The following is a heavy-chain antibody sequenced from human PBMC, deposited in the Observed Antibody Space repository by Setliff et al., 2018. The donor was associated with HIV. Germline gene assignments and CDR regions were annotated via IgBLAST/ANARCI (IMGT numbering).Heavy chain of an antibody. J-gene: IGHJ6*02. D-gene: IGHD3-10*01. CDR1: GGTFSSYA. CDR3: ARRGGGSGHYYYYGMDV. V-gene: IGHV1-69*10. CDR2: IIPILGIA. Sequence: SVKVSCKASGGTFSSYAISWVRQAPGQGLEWMGGIIPILGIANYAQKFQGRVTITADKSTSTAYMELSSLRSEDTAVYYCARRGGGSGHYYYYGMDVWGQGTTVTV.